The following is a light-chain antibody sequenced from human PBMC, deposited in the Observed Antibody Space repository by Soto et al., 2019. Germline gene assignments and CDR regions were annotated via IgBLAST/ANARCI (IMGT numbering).Light chain of an antibody. CDR1: TSNIGSNT. CDR3: AAWDDSLNGYVV. CDR2: SNN. Sequence: QSVLTQPPSASGTPGQRVTISCSGSTSNIGSNTVDWYQQVPGTAPKLLIYSNNQRPSGVPDRFSGSKSGTSASLAISGLQSEDEADYHCAAWDDSLNGYVVFGGGTQLTVL. J-gene: IGLJ2*01. V-gene: IGLV1-44*01.